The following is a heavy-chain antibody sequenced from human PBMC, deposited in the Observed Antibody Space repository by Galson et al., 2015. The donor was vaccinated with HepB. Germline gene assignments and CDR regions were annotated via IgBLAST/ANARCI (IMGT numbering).Heavy chain of an antibody. D-gene: IGHD2-21*01. CDR2: IKEGGSEK. V-gene: IGHV3-7*03. CDR3: ARETSRIVFHAFDI. Sequence: SLRLSCAASGFTFSSSWMSWVRQAPGKGLEWVANIKEGGSEKYYVNSVKGRFTISGDNAKNSLYLQMDSLRAEDTAVYYCARETSRIVFHAFDIWGQGTLVIVSS. J-gene: IGHJ3*02. CDR1: GFTFSSSW.